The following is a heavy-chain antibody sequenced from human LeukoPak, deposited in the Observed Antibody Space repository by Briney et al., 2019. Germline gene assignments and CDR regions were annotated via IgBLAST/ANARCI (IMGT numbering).Heavy chain of an antibody. V-gene: IGHV3-23*01. Sequence: PGGSLRLSCAASGFTFSSYAMSWVRQAPGKGLEWVSAISGSGGSTYYADSVKGRFTISRDNSKNTLYLRMNSLRAEDTAVYYCAKDLSYGSGIDYWGQGTLVTVSS. CDR1: GFTFSSYA. D-gene: IGHD3-10*01. CDR3: AKDLSYGSGIDY. J-gene: IGHJ4*02. CDR2: ISGSGGST.